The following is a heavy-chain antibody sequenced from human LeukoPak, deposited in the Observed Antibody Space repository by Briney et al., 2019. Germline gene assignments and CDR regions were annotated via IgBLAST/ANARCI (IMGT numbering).Heavy chain of an antibody. V-gene: IGHV4-34*01. Sequence: PETLSLTCAVYGGSFSGYYWSWIRQPPGKGLEWIGEINHSGSTNYNPSLKSRVTISVDTSKNQFSLKLSSVTAADTAVYYCARGGITIFGVVIIPPFDYWGQGTLVTVSS. D-gene: IGHD3-3*01. CDR2: INHSGST. CDR1: GGSFSGYY. CDR3: ARGGITIFGVVIIPPFDY. J-gene: IGHJ4*02.